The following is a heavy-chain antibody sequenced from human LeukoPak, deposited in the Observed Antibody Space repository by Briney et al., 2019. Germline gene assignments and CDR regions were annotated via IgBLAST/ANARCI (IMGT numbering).Heavy chain of an antibody. Sequence: GGSLRLSCEASGFPFSSYAMTWVRQARGKGLEWVSAINGDGGSTYYADSVKGRFTISRDNSNSTLFLQMNSLRVEDTAVYYCAKWGAQSGSYRVVDCWGRGTLVTVSS. CDR2: INGDGGST. D-gene: IGHD3-10*01. V-gene: IGHV3-23*01. J-gene: IGHJ4*02. CDR3: AKWGAQSGSYRVVDC. CDR1: GFPFSSYA.